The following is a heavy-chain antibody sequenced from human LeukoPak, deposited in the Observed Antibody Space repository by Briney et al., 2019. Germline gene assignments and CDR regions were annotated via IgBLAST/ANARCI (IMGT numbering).Heavy chain of an antibody. CDR2: ISSSSEFI. Sequence: GGSLRLSCAASEFTFSSYSMNWVRQAPGKGLEWVSSISSSSEFIYYADSVKGRFTISRDNARNSLYLQMNSLRAEDTAVYYCARRAGAYSHPYDYWGQGTLVTVSS. D-gene: IGHD4/OR15-4a*01. CDR1: EFTFSSYS. V-gene: IGHV3-21*01. J-gene: IGHJ4*02. CDR3: ARRAGAYSHPYDY.